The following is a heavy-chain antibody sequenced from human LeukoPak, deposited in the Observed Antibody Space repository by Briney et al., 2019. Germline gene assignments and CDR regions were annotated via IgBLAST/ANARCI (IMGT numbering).Heavy chain of an antibody. V-gene: IGHV3-7*03. CDR3: ARRNAMDV. CDR1: GFTFSTYW. J-gene: IGHJ6*02. Sequence: GGSLRLSCATSGFTFSTYWMTWVRQAPGKGLEWVANINRDGSERYYVDSVKGRFTISRDDAKSSLYLQMNSLRAEDTAVYYCARRNAMDVWGQGTTVIVFS. CDR2: INRDGSER.